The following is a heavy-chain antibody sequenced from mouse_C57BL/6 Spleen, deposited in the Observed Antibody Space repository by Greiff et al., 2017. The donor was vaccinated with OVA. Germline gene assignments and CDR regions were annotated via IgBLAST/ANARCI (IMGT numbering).Heavy chain of an antibody. CDR1: GFNIKNTY. CDR2: IDPANGNT. D-gene: IGHD1-1*01. V-gene: IGHV14-3*01. J-gene: IGHJ2*01. Sequence: VQLQQSVAELVRPGASVKLSCTASGFNIKNTYMHWVKQRPEQGLEWIGRIDPANGNTKYAPKFQGKATITADTSSNTAYLQLSSLTSEDTAIYYCARWGIITTVVARVYFDYWGQGTTLTVSS. CDR3: ARWGIITTVVARVYFDY.